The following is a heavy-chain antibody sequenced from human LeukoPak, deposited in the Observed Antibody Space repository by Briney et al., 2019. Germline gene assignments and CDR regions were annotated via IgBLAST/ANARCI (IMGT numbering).Heavy chain of an antibody. J-gene: IGHJ3*02. D-gene: IGHD1-1*01. CDR1: GDSISSYY. CDR2: IYYSGSP. V-gene: IGHV4-59*01. Sequence: KPSETLSLTCTVSGDSISSYYWSWIRQPPGKGLEWIGYIYYSGSPNYNPSLKSRVTISPDTSKNQFSLKLYSVTAADTAVYYCASSPGGTGAFDIWGQGTTVTVSS. CDR3: ASSPGGTGAFDI.